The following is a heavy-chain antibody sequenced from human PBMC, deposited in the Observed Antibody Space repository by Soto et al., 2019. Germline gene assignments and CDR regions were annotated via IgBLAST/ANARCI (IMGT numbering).Heavy chain of an antibody. D-gene: IGHD2-2*01. CDR3: ARAESSRYYYYGMDV. CDR1: GGSISSYY. Sequence: QVQLQESGPGLVKPSETLSLTCTVSGGSISSYYWSWIRQPPGKGLEWIGYIYYSGSTNYNPSHKSRVTISVDTSKNQFSLKLSSVTAADTAVYYCARAESSRYYYYGMDVWGQGTTVTVSS. V-gene: IGHV4-59*01. CDR2: IYYSGST. J-gene: IGHJ6*02.